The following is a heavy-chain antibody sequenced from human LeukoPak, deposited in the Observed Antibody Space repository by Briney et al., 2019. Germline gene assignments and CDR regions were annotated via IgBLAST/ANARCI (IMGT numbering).Heavy chain of an antibody. D-gene: IGHD3-10*02. V-gene: IGHV3-74*01. CDR2: INSGGTTT. J-gene: IGHJ4*02. CDR1: GFTFSSNW. Sequence: GGSLGLSCAASGFTFSSNWMHWVRQAPGKGLVWVSRINSGGTTTTYADSVKGRFTIYRDNAKNTLYLQMFSLRAEDTAVYYCGRDDDRVRGVIDYWGQGTLVTVSS. CDR3: GRDDDRVRGVIDY.